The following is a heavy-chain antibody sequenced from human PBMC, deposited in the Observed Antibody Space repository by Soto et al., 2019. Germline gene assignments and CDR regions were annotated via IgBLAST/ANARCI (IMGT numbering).Heavy chain of an antibody. CDR3: ARVSGIYYYGMDV. Sequence: QVQLQQWGAGLLKPSETLSLTCAVYGGSFSGYYWNWIRQPPGKGLEWIGEINHSGSTNYNPSLKSRHTIPVDTSKNQFSLKLSSVTAADTAVYYCARVSGIYYYGMDVWGQGTTVTVSS. CDR1: GGSFSGYY. D-gene: IGHD3-10*01. J-gene: IGHJ6*02. V-gene: IGHV4-34*01. CDR2: INHSGST.